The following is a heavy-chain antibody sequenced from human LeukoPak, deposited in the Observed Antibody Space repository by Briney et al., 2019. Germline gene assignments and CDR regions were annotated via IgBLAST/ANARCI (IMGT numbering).Heavy chain of an antibody. V-gene: IGHV4-59*01. D-gene: IGHD3-22*01. CDR2: IYYSGST. CDR3: ARGSTYYDSSGQVPFDY. J-gene: IGHJ4*02. Sequence: TSETLSLTCTVSGGSISSYYWSWIRQPPGKELEWIGYIYYSGSTNYNPSLKSRVTISVDTSKNQFSLKLSSVTAADTAVYYCARGSTYYDSSGQVPFDYWGQGTLVTVSS. CDR1: GGSISSYY.